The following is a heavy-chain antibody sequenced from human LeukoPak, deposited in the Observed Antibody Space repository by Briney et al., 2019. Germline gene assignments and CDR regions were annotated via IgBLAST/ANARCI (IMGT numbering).Heavy chain of an antibody. J-gene: IGHJ4*02. CDR3: ARRAGEYSHPYDY. V-gene: IGHV3-53*01. CDR2: IYSGGNT. D-gene: IGHD4-17*01. Sequence: GGSLRLSRTVSGVTLSSNSMRWGRQAPGKGLGWVSFIYSGGNTHYSDSVKGRFTISRDNSKNTLYLQMNSLRAEDTAVYYCARRAGEYSHPYDYWGQGTLVTVSS. CDR1: GVTLSSNS.